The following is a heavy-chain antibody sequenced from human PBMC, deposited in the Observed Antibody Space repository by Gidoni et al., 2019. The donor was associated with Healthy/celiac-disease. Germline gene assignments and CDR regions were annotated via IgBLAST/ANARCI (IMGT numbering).Heavy chain of an antibody. D-gene: IGHD3-16*02. J-gene: IGHJ1*01. CDR3: ARDTPYYDYIWGSYRSEYFQH. V-gene: IGHV3-33*01. CDR2: IWYDGSNK. CDR1: GFTFSSYG. Sequence: QVQLVESGGGVVQPGRSLRLSCAASGFTFSSYGMHWVRQAPGKGLEWVAVIWYDGSNKYYADSVKGRFTISRDNSKNTLYLQMNSLRAEDTAVYYCARDTPYYDYIWGSYRSEYFQHWGQGTLVTVSS.